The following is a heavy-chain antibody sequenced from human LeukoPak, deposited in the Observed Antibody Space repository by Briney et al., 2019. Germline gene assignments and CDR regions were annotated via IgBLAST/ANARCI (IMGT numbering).Heavy chain of an antibody. Sequence: ASVKVSCKASGYTFTSYGISWVRQAPGQGLEWMGWISAYNGNTNYAQKLQGRVTMTTDTSTSTAYMELRSLRSDDTAVYYCARVGLRYFDWLLPYFDYWGQGTLVTVSS. D-gene: IGHD3-9*01. CDR1: GYTFTSYG. J-gene: IGHJ4*02. V-gene: IGHV1-18*01. CDR2: ISAYNGNT. CDR3: ARVGLRYFDWLLPYFDY.